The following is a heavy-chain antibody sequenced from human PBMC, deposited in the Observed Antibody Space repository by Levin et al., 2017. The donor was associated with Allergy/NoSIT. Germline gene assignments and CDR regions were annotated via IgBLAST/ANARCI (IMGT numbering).Heavy chain of an antibody. CDR1: GGSISSSSYY. Sequence: PSETLSLTCTVSGGSISSSSYYWGWIRQPPGKGLEWIGSIYYSGSTYYNPSLKSRVTISVDTSKNQFSLKLSSVTAADTAVYYCARHAIQWGITMVRGVLNWFDPWGQGTLVTVSS. D-gene: IGHD3-10*01. CDR3: ARHAIQWGITMVRGVLNWFDP. CDR2: IYYSGST. J-gene: IGHJ5*02. V-gene: IGHV4-39*01.